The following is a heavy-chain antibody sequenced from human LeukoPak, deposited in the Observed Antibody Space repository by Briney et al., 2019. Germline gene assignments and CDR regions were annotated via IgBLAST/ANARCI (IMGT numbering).Heavy chain of an antibody. V-gene: IGHV4-39*07. Sequence: PSETLSLTCTVSGGSISSSSYYWGWIRQPPGKGLEWIGSIYYSGSTYYNPSLKSRVTISVDTSKNQFSLKLSSVTAADTAVYYCARDFLGLFPDSRRGSYRFDYWGQGTLVTVSS. CDR3: ARDFLGLFPDSRRGSYRFDY. D-gene: IGHD1-26*01. CDR2: IYYSGST. CDR1: GGSISSSSYY. J-gene: IGHJ4*02.